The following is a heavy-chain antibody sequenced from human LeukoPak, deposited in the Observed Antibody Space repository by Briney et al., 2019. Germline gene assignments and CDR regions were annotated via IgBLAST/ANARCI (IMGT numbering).Heavy chain of an antibody. J-gene: IGHJ4*02. CDR1: GGSISSGNW. V-gene: IGHV4-4*02. CDR2: IHHSGST. D-gene: IGHD5-12*01. Sequence: PSETLSLTCAVSGGSISSGNWWSWVRQPPGKGLEWIGEIHHSGSTNYNPSLKNRVTISVDKSKNQISLNMRSATAADTAVYYCWHSGYESGFDYWGQGALVTVSS. CDR3: WHSGYESGFDY.